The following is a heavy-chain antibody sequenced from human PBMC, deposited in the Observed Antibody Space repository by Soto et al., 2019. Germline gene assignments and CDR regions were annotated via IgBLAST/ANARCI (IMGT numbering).Heavy chain of an antibody. D-gene: IGHD3-10*01. V-gene: IGHV4-38-2*02. CDR3: ARRVVLLWFAWFDP. CDR1: GYSISSGSY. J-gene: IGHJ5*02. CDR2: IYHGGTT. Sequence: SETLSLTCTVSGYSISSGSYWGWIRQPPGKGPEWIASIYHGGTTYYNPSLKSRVTISVDTSKNQFSLKLRSVTAADTAVYYCARRVVLLWFAWFDPWGQGTLVTVSS.